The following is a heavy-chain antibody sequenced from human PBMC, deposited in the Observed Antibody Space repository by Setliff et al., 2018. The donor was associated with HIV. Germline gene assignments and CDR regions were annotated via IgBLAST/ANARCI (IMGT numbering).Heavy chain of an antibody. CDR1: GYSFTSYW. D-gene: IGHD3-10*01. CDR2: IYPGDSDT. V-gene: IGHV5-51*01. J-gene: IGHJ5*02. CDR3: ASGSGIDWFDP. Sequence: GESLKISCKGSGYSFTSYWIAWVRQMPGKGPEWMGIIYPGDSDTRYSPSFQGQVTISADKSTSTAYLQWTSLKASDSAMYYCASGSGIDWFDPWGQGTLVTVSS.